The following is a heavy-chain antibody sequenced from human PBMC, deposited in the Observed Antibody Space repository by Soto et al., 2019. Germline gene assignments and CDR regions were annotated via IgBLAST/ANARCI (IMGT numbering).Heavy chain of an antibody. V-gene: IGHV3-21*06. D-gene: IGHD2-2*01. Sequence: EVQVVESGGGLVKPGGSLRLSCAASGFAFSPYGMNWVRQAPGKGLEWVSSISSGGDYIFYADSVKGRFTISRDYAKNSLYLQMNSLRAEDAAVYYCARVGGSCSTASCFAYFDSWGQGTLVTVSS. CDR2: ISSGGDYI. CDR1: GFAFSPYG. CDR3: ARVGGSCSTASCFAYFDS. J-gene: IGHJ4*02.